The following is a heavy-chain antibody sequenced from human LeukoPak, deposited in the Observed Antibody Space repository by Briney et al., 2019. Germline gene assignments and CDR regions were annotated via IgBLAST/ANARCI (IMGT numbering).Heavy chain of an antibody. V-gene: IGHV3-11*04. J-gene: IGHJ4*02. Sequence: GGSLRLSCAASGFTFSDYYMSWIRQAPGKGLAWVSYISSSGSTIYYADSVKGRFTISRDNAKNSLYLQMNSLRAEDTAVYYCASTPPNPYSSDPDYWGQGTLVTVSS. CDR1: GFTFSDYY. CDR2: ISSSGSTI. CDR3: ASTPPNPYSSDPDY. D-gene: IGHD6-25*01.